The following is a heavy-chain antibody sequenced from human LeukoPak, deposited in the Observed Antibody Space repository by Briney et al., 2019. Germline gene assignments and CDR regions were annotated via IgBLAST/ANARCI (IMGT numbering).Heavy chain of an antibody. V-gene: IGHV5-51*01. CDR1: GYRFTSYW. Sequence: GESLKISCKGSGYRFTSYWIGWVRQMPGKGLEWIELIYPGDPDTRYSPSFQGQVTISADKSISTAYLQWSSLKASDTAMYYCARPHSYGYSGPFDYWGQGTLVTVSS. CDR3: ARPHSYGYSGPFDY. CDR2: IYPGDPDT. D-gene: IGHD5-18*01. J-gene: IGHJ4*02.